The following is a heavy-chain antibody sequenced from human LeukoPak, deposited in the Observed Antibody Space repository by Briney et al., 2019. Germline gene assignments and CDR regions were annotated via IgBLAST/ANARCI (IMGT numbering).Heavy chain of an antibody. CDR3: AKGHQVVVISSPFDY. CDR1: GFTFSSYA. CDR2: ISGSGGST. Sequence: GGSLRLSCAASGFTFSSYAMSWVRQAPGKGLEWVSAISGSGGSTYYADSVKGRFTISRDNSKNTLYLQMNSLRAEDTALYYCAKGHQVVVISSPFDYWGQGTLVTVSS. D-gene: IGHD3-22*01. V-gene: IGHV3-23*01. J-gene: IGHJ4*02.